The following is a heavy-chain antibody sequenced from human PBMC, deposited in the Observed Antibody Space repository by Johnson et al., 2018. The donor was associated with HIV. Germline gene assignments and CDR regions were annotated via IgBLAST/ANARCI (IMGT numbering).Heavy chain of an antibody. D-gene: IGHD2-8*02. CDR1: GFTFSDYY. CDR2: ISSSGSTI. J-gene: IGHJ3*02. Sequence: QMQLVESGGGLVKPGGSLRLSCAASGFTFSDYYMVWIRQAPGKGLEWLSYISSSGSTIYYADSVKGRFTISRDNAKNSLYLQLNSLRAEDTAVYYCARDICTGGVCYDAFDIWGQGTMVTVSS. V-gene: IGHV3-11*04. CDR3: ARDICTGGVCYDAFDI.